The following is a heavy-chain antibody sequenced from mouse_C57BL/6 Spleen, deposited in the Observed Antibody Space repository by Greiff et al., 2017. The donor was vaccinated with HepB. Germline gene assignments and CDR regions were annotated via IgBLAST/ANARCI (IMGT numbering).Heavy chain of an antibody. D-gene: IGHD2-2*01. J-gene: IGHJ3*01. Sequence: EVKLVESGGGLVQPGGSMKLSCAASGFTFSDAWMDWVRQSPEKGLEWVAEIRNKANNHATYYAESVKGRFTISRDDSKSSVYLQMNSLRAEDTGIYYCTTRSTMVTTRPFAYWGQGTLVTVSA. CDR2: IRNKANNHAT. CDR1: GFTFSDAW. V-gene: IGHV6-6*01. CDR3: TTRSTMVTTRPFAY.